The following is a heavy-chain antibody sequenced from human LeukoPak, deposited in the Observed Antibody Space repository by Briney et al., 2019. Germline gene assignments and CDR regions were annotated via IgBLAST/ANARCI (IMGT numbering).Heavy chain of an antibody. CDR2: IRGDGIVT. CDR3: ARASPADFNL. J-gene: IGHJ2*01. CDR1: EFTFSSYW. Sequence: GGSLRLSCVASEFTFSSYWIHWVRQAPGKGLVWVSRIRGDGIVTNYADSVEGRFTVSRDNAKNTVHLQMNSLRDDDTAVYYCARASPADFNLWGRGTLDTVSS. V-gene: IGHV3-74*01.